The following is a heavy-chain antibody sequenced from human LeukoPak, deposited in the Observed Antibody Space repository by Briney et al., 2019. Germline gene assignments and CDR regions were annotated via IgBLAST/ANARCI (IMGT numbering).Heavy chain of an antibody. Sequence: SVTLSLTCAVSSYSISRGFYWGWLRQPPGKGLECIWRICGKWPTHCNPSLKTLDPISVHTPKNQVSLKLRSVTAGDTSVYFCERARGGTYADFDYWGQGTLVTVSS. CDR1: SYSISRGFY. D-gene: IGHD1-26*01. CDR2: ICGKWPT. CDR3: ERARGGTYADFDY. J-gene: IGHJ4*02. V-gene: IGHV4-38-2*01.